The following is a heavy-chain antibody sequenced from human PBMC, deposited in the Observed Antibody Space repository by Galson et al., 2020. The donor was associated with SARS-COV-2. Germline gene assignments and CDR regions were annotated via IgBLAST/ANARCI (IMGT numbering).Heavy chain of an antibody. CDR1: GFTFSSYS. D-gene: IGHD6-19*01. Sequence: GGSLRLSCAASGFTFSSYSMNWVRQAPGKGLEWVSSISSSSSYIYYADSVKGRFTISRDNAKNSLYLQMNSLRAEDTAVYYCAFSSGWYRWEKSGDAFDIWGQGTMVTVSS. CDR3: AFSSGWYRWEKSGDAFDI. J-gene: IGHJ3*02. V-gene: IGHV3-21*01. CDR2: ISSSSSYI.